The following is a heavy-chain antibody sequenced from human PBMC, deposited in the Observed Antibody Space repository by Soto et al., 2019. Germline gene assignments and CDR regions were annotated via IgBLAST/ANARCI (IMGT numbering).Heavy chain of an antibody. D-gene: IGHD3-16*01. CDR2: IYYNGNT. Sequence: LSLTCTVSGGAVSSGSYYWSWIRQPPGKGLEWIGFIYYNGNTNHNPSLKSRVTISIDTSKNQFSLKLRSVTAADTAVYYCARGVAGTFDWFDPWGQGTLVTVSS. CDR3: ARGVAGTFDWFDP. V-gene: IGHV4-61*01. J-gene: IGHJ5*02. CDR1: GGAVSSGSYY.